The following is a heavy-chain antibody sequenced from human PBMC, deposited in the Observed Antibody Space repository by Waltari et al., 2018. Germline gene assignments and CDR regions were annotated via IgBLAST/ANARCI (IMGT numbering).Heavy chain of an antibody. CDR1: GGSISSGSYH. D-gene: IGHD6-6*01. J-gene: IGHJ6*02. CDR2: IYTSGST. Sequence: QVQLQESGPGLVKPSQTLSLTCTVSGGSISSGSYHWSWIRQPAGKGLEWIGYIYTSGSTNYNPSLKSRVTISVDTSKNQFSLKLSSVTAADTAVYYCAREGLDYYGMDVWGQGTTVTVSS. CDR3: AREGLDYYGMDV. V-gene: IGHV4-61*09.